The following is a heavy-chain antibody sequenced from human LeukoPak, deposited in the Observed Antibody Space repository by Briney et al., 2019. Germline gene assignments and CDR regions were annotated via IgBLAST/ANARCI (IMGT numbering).Heavy chain of an antibody. CDR1: GGSISSSSYY. J-gene: IGHJ4*02. V-gene: IGHV4-39*07. CDR2: IYYSGST. Sequence: SETLSLTCTVSGGSISSSSYYWGWIRQPPGKGLEWIGSIYYSGSTYYNPSLKSRVTTSVDTSKNQFSLKLSSVTAADTAVYYCASRLRGLLLGEYHYFDYWGQGTLVTVSS. CDR3: ASRLRGLLLGEYHYFDY. D-gene: IGHD3-22*01.